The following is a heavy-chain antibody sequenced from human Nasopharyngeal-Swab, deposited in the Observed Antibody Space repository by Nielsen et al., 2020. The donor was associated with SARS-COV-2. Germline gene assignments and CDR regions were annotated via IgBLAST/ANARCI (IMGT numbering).Heavy chain of an antibody. CDR1: GVTFSSYA. J-gene: IGHJ4*02. V-gene: IGHV3-23*01. CDR3: AKDPPIWSGYSSPFDY. Sequence: GGSLRLSCAASGVTFSSYAMSWVRQSPGTGLEWVSAISGSGGSTYYADSVKGRFTISRDNSNNTLYLQMNSLRAEDTAVYYCAKDPPIWSGYSSPFDYWGQGTLVTVPS. D-gene: IGHD3-3*01. CDR2: ISGSGGST.